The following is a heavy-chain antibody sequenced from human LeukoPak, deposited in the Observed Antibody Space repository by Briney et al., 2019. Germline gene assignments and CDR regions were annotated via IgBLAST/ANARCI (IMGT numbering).Heavy chain of an antibody. J-gene: IGHJ6*02. CDR3: ARGGGQGDYYYYGMDV. V-gene: IGHV4-4*02. D-gene: IGHD2-15*01. CDR1: GGSISSLNW. Sequence: SSETLSLTCAVSGGSISSLNWWSWVRQPPGKGLEWIGEIDQRGSTNYNQSLKSRVTISVEKSKNQFSLRLSSVTAADTAVYYCARGGGQGDYYYYGMDVWGPGAMVTVSS. CDR2: IDQRGST.